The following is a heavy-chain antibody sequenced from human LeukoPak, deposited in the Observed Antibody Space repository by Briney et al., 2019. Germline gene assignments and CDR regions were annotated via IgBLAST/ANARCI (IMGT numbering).Heavy chain of an antibody. J-gene: IGHJ6*03. CDR3: ARKQHLEPSYYYYYYMDV. CDR2: IYHSGST. V-gene: IGHV4-38-2*02. CDR1: GYSISSGYY. Sequence: SSETLSLTCTVSGYSISSGYYWGWIRQPPGKGLEWIGSIYHSGSTYYNPSLKSRVTISVDTSKNQFSLRLNSVTAADTAIYYCARKQHLEPSYYYYYYMDVWGRGTTVTVSS. D-gene: IGHD1-1*01.